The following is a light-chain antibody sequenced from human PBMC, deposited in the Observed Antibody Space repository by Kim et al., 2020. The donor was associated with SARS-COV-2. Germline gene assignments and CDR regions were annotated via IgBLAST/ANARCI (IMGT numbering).Light chain of an antibody. CDR2: GAS. Sequence: AAVGARGTITCRASQDIRNDLGWYQQKPGRAPKRLIYGASSLQSGVPSRFSGSGSGTEFTLTISSVQPEDFATYFCLQHSTYPITFGQGTRLEIK. CDR3: LQHSTYPIT. J-gene: IGKJ5*01. V-gene: IGKV1-17*01. CDR1: QDIRND.